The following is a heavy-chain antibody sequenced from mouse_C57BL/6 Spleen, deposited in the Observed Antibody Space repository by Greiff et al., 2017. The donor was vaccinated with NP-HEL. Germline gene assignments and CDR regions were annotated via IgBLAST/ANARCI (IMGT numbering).Heavy chain of an antibody. J-gene: IGHJ3*01. CDR2: INPSTGGT. CDR3: ARITTVVATKAWFAY. CDR1: GYSFTGYY. Sequence: EVQLQQSGPELVKPGASVKISCKASGYSFTGYYMNWVKQSPEKSLEWIGEINPSTGGTPYNQKFKAKATLTVDKSSSTAYMQLKSLTSEDSAVYYCARITTVVATKAWFAYWGQGTLVTVSA. V-gene: IGHV1-42*01. D-gene: IGHD1-1*01.